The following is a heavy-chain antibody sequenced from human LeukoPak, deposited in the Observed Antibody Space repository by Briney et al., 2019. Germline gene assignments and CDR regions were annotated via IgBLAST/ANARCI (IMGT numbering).Heavy chain of an antibody. D-gene: IGHD3-9*01. CDR1: GFTFSSYS. Sequence: GGSLRLSCAASGFTFSSYSMNWVRQAPGEGLEWVSTISGSGDNTYYADSVKGRFTFSRDNSKSTLYLQMNSLRAEDTAVYYCAKVLSLLRFFDWYLDYWGQGTLVTVSS. J-gene: IGHJ4*02. CDR3: AKVLSLLRFFDWYLDY. V-gene: IGHV3-23*01. CDR2: ISGSGDNT.